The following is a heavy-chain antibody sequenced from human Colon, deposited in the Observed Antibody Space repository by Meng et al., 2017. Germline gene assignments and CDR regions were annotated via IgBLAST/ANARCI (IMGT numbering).Heavy chain of an antibody. CDR2: ISNRGSA. V-gene: IGHV4-31*02. D-gene: IGHD2-21*01. CDR1: GGSNISGGYY. J-gene: IGHJ4*02. Sequence: QVQLQESGPGLVKPSQTLSLIFSVTGGSNISGGYYWSWIRQHPQKGLEWIGYISNRGSAYYNPSLKSRVSISVDTSKNQFSLKMDTVTAADTALYYCARAGLHSYYFDFWGQGTLVTVSS. CDR3: ARAGLHSYYFDF.